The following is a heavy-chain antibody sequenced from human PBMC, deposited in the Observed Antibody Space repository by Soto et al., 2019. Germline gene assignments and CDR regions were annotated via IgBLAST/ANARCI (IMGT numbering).Heavy chain of an antibody. Sequence: ASVKVSCKASGYTFTGYYMHWVRQAPGQGLEWMGWINPNSGGTNYAQKFQGRDTMTRDTSTSTAYMELSRLRSDDTAVYYCARVETARPYYYYYGMDVWGQGTTVTVSS. J-gene: IGHJ6*02. D-gene: IGHD5-18*01. CDR3: ARVETARPYYYYYGMDV. CDR2: INPNSGGT. CDR1: GYTFTGYY. V-gene: IGHV1-2*02.